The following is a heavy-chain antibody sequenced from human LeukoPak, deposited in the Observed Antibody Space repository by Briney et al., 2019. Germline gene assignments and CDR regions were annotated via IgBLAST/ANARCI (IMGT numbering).Heavy chain of an antibody. CDR2: IYYSGST. Sequence: PSETLSLTCTVSGGSISSYYWSWIRQPPGKGREWIGYIYYSGSTNYNPTLKSRVTISVDTTKNQFSLKLRSVTAADTAVYYCARGSSSGVDYWGQGTLVTVSS. V-gene: IGHV4-59*01. D-gene: IGHD6-19*01. J-gene: IGHJ4*02. CDR3: ARGSSSGVDY. CDR1: GGSISSYY.